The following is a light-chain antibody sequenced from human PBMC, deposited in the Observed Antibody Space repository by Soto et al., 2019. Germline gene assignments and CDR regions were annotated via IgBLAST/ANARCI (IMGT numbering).Light chain of an antibody. V-gene: IGKV1-16*01. CDR3: QKYQSYPIT. CDR2: SSS. J-gene: IGKJ4*01. Sequence: DIQITHSPSSLSASVVERVIITCLASQDINNFLGWFQQKPGKAPKSLIYSSSTLQSGVPSRFSGRGSGTDFTLTISSLQPEDYATYYCQKYQSYPITFGGGTKVDIK. CDR1: QDINNF.